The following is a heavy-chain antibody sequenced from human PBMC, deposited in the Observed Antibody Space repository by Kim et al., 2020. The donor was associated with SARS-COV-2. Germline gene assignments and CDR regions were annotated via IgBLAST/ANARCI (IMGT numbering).Heavy chain of an antibody. CDR1: GFTFSSYD. D-gene: IGHD1-26*01. Sequence: GGSLRLSCAASGFTFSSYDMNWVRQSPGKGLEWVSNISGSGNMRYYADSVEGRFTISRNNAKNSLYLQMNSLRDEDAAVYYCAREGWKSGSRPPVAMDVWGPGSTVTLSS. J-gene: IGHJ6*01. CDR3: AREGWKSGSRPPVAMDV. V-gene: IGHV3-48*03. CDR2: ISGSGNMR.